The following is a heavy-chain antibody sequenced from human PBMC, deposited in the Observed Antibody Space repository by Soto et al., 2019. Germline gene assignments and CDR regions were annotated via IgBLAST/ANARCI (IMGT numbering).Heavy chain of an antibody. J-gene: IGHJ6*02. D-gene: IGHD6-19*01. V-gene: IGHV4-59*01. CDR3: ARCIAVAGNEKTYYYYGMDV. CDR1: GGSISSYY. Sequence: PSETLSLTXTVSGGSISSYYWSWIRQPPGKGLEWIGYIYYSGSTNYNPSLKSRVTISVDTSKNQFSLKLSSVTAADTAVYYCARCIAVAGNEKTYYYYGMDVWGQGTTVTVSS. CDR2: IYYSGST.